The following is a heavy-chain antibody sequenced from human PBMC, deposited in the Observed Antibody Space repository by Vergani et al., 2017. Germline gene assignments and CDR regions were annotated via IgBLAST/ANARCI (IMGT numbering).Heavy chain of an antibody. CDR1: GGSFSGYY. V-gene: IGHV4-34*01. Sequence: QVQLQQWGAGLLKPSETLSLTCAVYGGSFSGYYWSWIRQPPGKGLEWIGEINHSGSTNYNPSLKSRVTISVDTSKNQFSLKLSSVTAADTAVYYCAGGDASVVVLFVELSRYNWFDPWGQGTLVTVSS. CDR3: AGGDASVVVLFVELSRYNWFDP. CDR2: INHSGST. D-gene: IGHD3-10*02. J-gene: IGHJ5*02.